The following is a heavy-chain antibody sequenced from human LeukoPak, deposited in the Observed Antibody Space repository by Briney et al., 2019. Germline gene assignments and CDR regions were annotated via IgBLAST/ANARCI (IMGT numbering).Heavy chain of an antibody. V-gene: IGHV1-18*04. J-gene: IGHJ6*04. CDR3: ARERESSSWPSYYYHYGMDV. CDR1: GYTFTSYG. CDR2: ISAYNGNT. Sequence: EASVKVSCKASGYTFTSYGISWVRQAPGQGLEWMGWISAYNGNTNYAQKLRGRVTMTTDTSTSTAYMELRSLRSDDTAVYYCARERESSSWPSYYYHYGMDVWGKGTTVTVSS. D-gene: IGHD6-13*01.